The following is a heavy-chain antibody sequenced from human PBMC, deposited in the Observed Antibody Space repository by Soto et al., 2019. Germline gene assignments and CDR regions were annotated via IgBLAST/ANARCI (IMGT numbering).Heavy chain of an antibody. CDR3: AKEGGLSGSYYISSSYYFDY. Sequence: QVQLVESGGGVVQPGRSLRLSCVASGFTFSSYGMHWVRQAPGKGLEWVAIISYDGSNTYYADSVKGRFTISRDNSKNTXYXPMNSLRAEDTSVYYCAKEGGLSGSYYISSSYYFDYWGQGTLVTVSS. CDR1: GFTFSSYG. CDR2: ISYDGSNT. D-gene: IGHD1-26*01. V-gene: IGHV3-30*18. J-gene: IGHJ4*02.